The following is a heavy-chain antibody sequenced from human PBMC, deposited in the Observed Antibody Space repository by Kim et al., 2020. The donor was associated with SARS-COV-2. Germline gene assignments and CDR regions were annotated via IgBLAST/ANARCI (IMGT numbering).Heavy chain of an antibody. Sequence: GGSLRLSCAASGFTFSSYWMNWVRQVQGKGLELVANITQDGAEKYYVDSVKGRFTISRDNAKDSLSLHMNSLRVDDTAVYYCTRAHRMGPGAGIGYWGQGTLVTVSS. V-gene: IGHV3-7*01. CDR1: GFTFSSYW. D-gene: IGHD3-10*01. J-gene: IGHJ4*02. CDR2: ITQDGAEK. CDR3: TRAHRMGPGAGIGY.